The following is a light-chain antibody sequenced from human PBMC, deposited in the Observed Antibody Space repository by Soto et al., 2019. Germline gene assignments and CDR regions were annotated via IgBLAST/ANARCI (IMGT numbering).Light chain of an antibody. CDR2: AAS. CDR1: QGIRND. J-gene: IGKJ1*01. Sequence: AIQMTQSPSSLSASVGDRITITCRASQGIRNDLGWYQQKPGKAPKLLIYAASSLQSGFPSRFSGSGSGTDFTLTISSLQPEDFATYYCLQDYNYPRTFGQGTKVDIK. V-gene: IGKV1-6*01. CDR3: LQDYNYPRT.